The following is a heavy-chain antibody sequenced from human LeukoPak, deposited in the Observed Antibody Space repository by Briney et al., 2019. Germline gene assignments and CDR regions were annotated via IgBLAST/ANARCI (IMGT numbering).Heavy chain of an antibody. CDR2: TYTGGRT. D-gene: IGHD5-12*01. Sequence: GGSLRLSCTASGFTVRDNYVSWVRQAPGPGLEWASVTYTGGRTYYADSVKGRFTVSRDNSKKMLFLQMNSLRAEDTAVYYCAMGGSNSGWPDYWGQGTLVTVSS. CDR1: GFTVRDNY. CDR3: AMGGSNSGWPDY. J-gene: IGHJ4*02. V-gene: IGHV3-53*01.